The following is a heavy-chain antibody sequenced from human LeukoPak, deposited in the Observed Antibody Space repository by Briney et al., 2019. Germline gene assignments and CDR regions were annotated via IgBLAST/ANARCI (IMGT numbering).Heavy chain of an antibody. J-gene: IGHJ6*02. V-gene: IGHV3-7*01. CDR3: ARYNMDV. D-gene: IGHD1-20*01. CDR1: GFIFNSHR. CDR2: IKEDGSEK. Sequence: GGSLRLSCAASGFIFNSHRMIWVRQAPGKGLEWVANIKEDGSEKYYVDSVKGRFTVSRDNAENSLYLQMNSLRAEDTGVYYCARYNMDVWGQGTTVTVSS.